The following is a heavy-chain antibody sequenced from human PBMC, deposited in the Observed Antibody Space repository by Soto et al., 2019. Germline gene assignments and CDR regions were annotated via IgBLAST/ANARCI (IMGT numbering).Heavy chain of an antibody. CDR1: GFSLSTSGVG. CDR2: IYWNDDK. CDR3: AHRPVGHGYGSERFDP. Sequence: QITLKESGPTLVKPTQTLTLTCTFSGFSLSTSGVGVGWIRQPPGKALEWLALIYWNDDKRYSPSLKSRLTITRDTSKNQVVLTMTDMDPMDTATYYCAHRPVGHGYGSERFDPWGQGTLVTVSS. J-gene: IGHJ5*02. V-gene: IGHV2-5*01. D-gene: IGHD3-10*01.